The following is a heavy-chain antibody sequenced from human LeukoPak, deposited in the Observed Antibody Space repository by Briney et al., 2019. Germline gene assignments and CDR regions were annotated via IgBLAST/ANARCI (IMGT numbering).Heavy chain of an antibody. J-gene: IGHJ2*01. CDR2: IDTSTTYM. CDR3: AREAGTGERWYFDL. CDR1: GFTFSSYA. Sequence: GSLRLSCAASGFTFSSYAMSWVRQAPGKGLEWVSSIDTSTTYMTYADSVKGRFTISRDNARNSLYLQMNSLRAEDTAVYYCAREAGTGERWYFDLWGRGTLVTVSS. D-gene: IGHD7-27*01. V-gene: IGHV3-21*01.